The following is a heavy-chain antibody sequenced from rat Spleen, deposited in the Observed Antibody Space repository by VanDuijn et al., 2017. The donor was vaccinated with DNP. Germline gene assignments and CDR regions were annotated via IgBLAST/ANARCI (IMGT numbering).Heavy chain of an antibody. V-gene: IGHV5-31*01. J-gene: IGHJ2*01. CDR3: TTDFERGY. CDR1: GFTFTDYW. Sequence: EVQLVESGGGLVQPGRSLKLSCVASGFTFTDYWMTWIRQVPGKGLEWVATITSSGSNTFYPDSVKGRFTISRDNVKNTLYLQMDSLRSEDTATFYCTTDFERGYWGQGVMVTVSS. CDR2: ITSSGSNT. D-gene: IGHD1-11*01.